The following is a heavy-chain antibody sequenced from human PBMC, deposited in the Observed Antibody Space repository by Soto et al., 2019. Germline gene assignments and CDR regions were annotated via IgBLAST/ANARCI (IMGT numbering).Heavy chain of an antibody. D-gene: IGHD3-10*01. CDR2: VRTRPNNYAT. Sequence: EVQLVESGGDLVQPGGSLILSCAASGFTLSDFAIHWVRQASGKGLEWVGRVRTRPNNYATAYSASAKGRFIISKDDSKNMAYLQMSSLKIEDTAIYYCARDSYYFGSGSLDYWGQGALVTVSS. CDR1: GFTLSDFA. V-gene: IGHV3-73*02. J-gene: IGHJ4*02. CDR3: ARDSYYFGSGSLDY.